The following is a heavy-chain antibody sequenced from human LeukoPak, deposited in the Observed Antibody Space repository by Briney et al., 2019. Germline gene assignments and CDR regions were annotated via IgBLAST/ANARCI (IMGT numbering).Heavy chain of an antibody. CDR2: IYTSRST. D-gene: IGHD3-3*01. CDR1: GGSISSYY. V-gene: IGHV4-4*07. CDR3: ARASGGFWSGYYRYYYYMDV. Sequence: SETLSLTCTVSGGSISSYYWSWIRQPAGKGLEWIGRIYTSRSTNYNPSLKSRVTMSVDTSKNQFSLKLSSVTAADTAVYYCARASGGFWSGYYRYYYYMDVWGKGTTVTVSS. J-gene: IGHJ6*03.